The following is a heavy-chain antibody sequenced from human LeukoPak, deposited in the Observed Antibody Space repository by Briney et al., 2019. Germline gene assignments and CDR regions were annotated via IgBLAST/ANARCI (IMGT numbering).Heavy chain of an antibody. V-gene: IGHV3-49*04. CDR1: GFIFGDYG. CDR2: IQSRTYGGTT. J-gene: IGHJ4*02. D-gene: IGHD2-2*01. CDR3: TASDHLYCSSISCHFDY. Sequence: GGSLRLSCTASGFIFGDYGMSWVRQAPGKGLEWVGSIQSRTYGGTTQYAASVKGRFTISRDDSKSIAYLQMNSLKTEYTAVYYCTASDHLYCSSISCHFDYWGQGTLVTVSS.